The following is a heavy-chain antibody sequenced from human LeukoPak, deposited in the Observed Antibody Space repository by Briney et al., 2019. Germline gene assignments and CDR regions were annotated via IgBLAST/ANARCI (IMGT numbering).Heavy chain of an antibody. D-gene: IGHD6-19*01. CDR3: AKDSGYSSGWQADY. J-gene: IGHJ4*02. CDR2: ISYDGSNK. V-gene: IGHV3-30*18. CDR1: GFTFSSYG. Sequence: GRSLRLSCAASGFTFSSYGMHWVRQAPGEGLEWVAVISYDGSNKYYADSVKGRFTISRDSSKNTLYLQMNSLRAEDTAVYYCAKDSGYSSGWQADYWGQGTLVTVSS.